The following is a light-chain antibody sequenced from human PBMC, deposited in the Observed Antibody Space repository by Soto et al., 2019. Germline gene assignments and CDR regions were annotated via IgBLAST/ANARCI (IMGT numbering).Light chain of an antibody. V-gene: IGKV3-20*01. Sequence: EIVLTQSPGTLSLSPGETATLSSRASQTVNSDYLAWFQQRPGQAPRLLIFATSRRATDIPDRFSGSGSGTDFTLAIRRLEPEDFAVYYCHQFGYSPRTFGQGTKVE. CDR3: HQFGYSPRT. CDR2: ATS. J-gene: IGKJ1*01. CDR1: QTVNSDY.